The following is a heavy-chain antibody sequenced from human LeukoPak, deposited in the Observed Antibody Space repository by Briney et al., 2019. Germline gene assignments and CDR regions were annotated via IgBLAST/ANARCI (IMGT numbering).Heavy chain of an antibody. CDR3: AKDFWGYCSGGSCSPFDY. CDR2: ISYDGSNK. CDR1: GFTFSSYG. D-gene: IGHD2-15*01. Sequence: GGSLRLSCAASGFTFSSYGMHWVRQAPGKGLEWVAVISYDGSNKYYADSVKGRFTISRDNSKNTLYLQMNSLRAEDTAVYYCAKDFWGYCSGGSCSPFDYWGQGTLVTVSS. J-gene: IGHJ4*02. V-gene: IGHV3-30*18.